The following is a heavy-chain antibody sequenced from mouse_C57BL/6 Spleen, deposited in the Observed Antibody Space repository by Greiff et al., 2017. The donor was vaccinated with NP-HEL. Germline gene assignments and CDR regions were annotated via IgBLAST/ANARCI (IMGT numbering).Heavy chain of an antibody. J-gene: IGHJ2*01. D-gene: IGHD1-1*01. CDR1: GYTFTSYW. CDR3: AREDYGSFLFDY. V-gene: IGHV1-61*01. CDR2: IYPSDSET. Sequence: QVQLKQPGAELVRPGSSVKLSCKASGYTFTSYWMDWVKQRPGQGLEWIGNIYPSDSETHYNQKFKDKATLTVDKSSSTAYMQLSSLTSEDSAVYYCAREDYGSFLFDYWGQGTTLTVSS.